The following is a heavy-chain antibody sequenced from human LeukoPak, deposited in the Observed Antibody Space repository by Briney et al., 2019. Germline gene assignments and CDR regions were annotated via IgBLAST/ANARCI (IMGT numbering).Heavy chain of an antibody. D-gene: IGHD1-14*01. J-gene: IGHJ4*02. CDR3: AKKVGGTWAPFDY. CDR2: ICGSGGST. V-gene: IGHV3-23*01. CDR1: GFTFSSYA. Sequence: GGSLRLSCAASGFTFSSYAMSSVRPAPGKGLEWVSAICGSGGSTYYADTLKGRVTISRDNSKNTLYPQMNSLRAEGTAVYYCAKKVGGTWAPFDYWGQGTLVTVSS.